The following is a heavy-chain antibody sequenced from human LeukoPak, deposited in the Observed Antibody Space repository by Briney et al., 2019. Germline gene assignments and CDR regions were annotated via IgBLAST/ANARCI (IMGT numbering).Heavy chain of an antibody. J-gene: IGHJ4*02. D-gene: IGHD2-15*01. Sequence: PSETLSLTCTVSGGSMSRYYWSWIRQPPGKGLEWIGYIYSGSTNYNPSLKSRVTISVDTSKNQFSLKVSSVTAADTAVYYCARVAPGSCGGSCYALDYWGQGTLDTVSS. CDR1: GGSMSRYY. V-gene: IGHV4-59*01. CDR2: IYSGST. CDR3: ARVAPGSCGGSCYALDY.